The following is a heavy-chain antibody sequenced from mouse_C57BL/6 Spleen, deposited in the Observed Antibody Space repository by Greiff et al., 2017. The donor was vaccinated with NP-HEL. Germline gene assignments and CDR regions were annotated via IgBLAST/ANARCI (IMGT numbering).Heavy chain of an antibody. J-gene: IGHJ1*03. CDR3: ARSPLITTVVATDWYFDV. CDR2: INPSSGYT. V-gene: IGHV1-7*01. CDR1: GYTFTSYW. Sequence: QVQLQQSGAELAKPGASVKLSCKASGYTFTSYWMHWVKQRPGQGLEWIGYINPSSGYTKYNQKFKDKATLTADKSSSTAYMQLSSLTYEDSAVYYCARSPLITTVVATDWYFDVWGTGTTVTVSS. D-gene: IGHD1-1*01.